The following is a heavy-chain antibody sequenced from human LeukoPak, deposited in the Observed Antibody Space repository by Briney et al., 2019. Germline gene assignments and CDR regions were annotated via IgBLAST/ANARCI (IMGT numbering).Heavy chain of an antibody. J-gene: IGHJ4*02. CDR3: ARRCSWDVLDY. CDR1: GHLNRLQY. D-gene: IGHD6-13*01. Sequence: SETPSLTCTVSGHLNRLQYWSWTTQPPGKGLEWIGYIYYSGSTNYNPSLKSRVTISVDTSKNQFSLKLSSVTAADTAVYYCARRCSWDVLDYWGQGTLVTVSS. V-gene: IGHV4-59*11. CDR2: IYYSGST.